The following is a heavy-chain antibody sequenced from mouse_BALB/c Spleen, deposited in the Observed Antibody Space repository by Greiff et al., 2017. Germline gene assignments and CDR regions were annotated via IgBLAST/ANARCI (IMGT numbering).Heavy chain of an antibody. V-gene: IGHV1-14*01. CDR1: GYTFTSYV. CDR2: INPYNDGT. J-gene: IGHJ2*01. CDR3: ARSGNRYYFDY. Sequence: EVKLMESGPELVKPGASVKMSCKASGYTFTSYVMHWVKQKPGQGLEWIGYINPYNDGTKYNEKFKGKATLTSDKSSSTAYMELSSLTSEDSAVYYCARSGNRYYFDYWGQGTTLTVSS. D-gene: IGHD2-1*01.